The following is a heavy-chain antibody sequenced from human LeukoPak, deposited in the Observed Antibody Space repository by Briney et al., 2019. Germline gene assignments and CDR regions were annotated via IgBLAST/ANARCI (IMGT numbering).Heavy chain of an antibody. CDR3: AREGDYYGSGSPRGPHAFDI. CDR1: GYTFTGYY. Sequence: SVKVSCKASGYTFTGYYMHWVRQAPGQGLEWMGGIIPIFGTANYAQKFQGRVTITADESASTAYMELSSLRSEDTAVYYCAREGDYYGSGSPRGPHAFDIWGQGTMVTVSS. J-gene: IGHJ3*02. D-gene: IGHD3-10*01. CDR2: IIPIFGTA. V-gene: IGHV1-69*13.